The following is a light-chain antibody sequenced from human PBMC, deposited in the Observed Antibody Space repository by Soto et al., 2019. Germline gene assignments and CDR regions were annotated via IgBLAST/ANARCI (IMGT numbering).Light chain of an antibody. Sequence: EIVMTQSPATLSVSPGERATLSCRASQSISNLLAWYQQKPGQAPRLLMYGASTRATGFPDRFSGSGSGTEFTLTISSLHSEDFAVYYCQQYYDWPITFGQGTRLEMK. V-gene: IGKV3-15*01. CDR3: QQYYDWPIT. CDR1: QSISNL. CDR2: GAS. J-gene: IGKJ5*01.